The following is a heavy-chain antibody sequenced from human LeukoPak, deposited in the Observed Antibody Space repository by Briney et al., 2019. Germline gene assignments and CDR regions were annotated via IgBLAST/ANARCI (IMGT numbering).Heavy chain of an antibody. V-gene: IGHV4-59*01. Sequence: KPSETLSLTCTVSRGSISSYYWSWIRQPPRKGLEWIGYIFSSGSTNYNPSLKSRVTISVDTSKNQFSLGLSSVTAADTAVYYCARGPTRYYFDCWGQGTLVTVSS. J-gene: IGHJ4*02. CDR3: ARGPTRYYFDC. CDR1: RGSISSYY. D-gene: IGHD4-17*01. CDR2: IFSSGST.